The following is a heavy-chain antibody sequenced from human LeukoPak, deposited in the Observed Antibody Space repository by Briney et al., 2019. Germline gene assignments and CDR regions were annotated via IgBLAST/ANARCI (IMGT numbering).Heavy chain of an antibody. CDR3: ARWGSNMAREKGDH. CDR2: IYYSGIV. Sequence: SSETLSLTCSVSGGSISDYYWSWIRQPPGKGLEWIGYIYYSGIVNYNPSLKTRVTISVDTSKNQFSLKLNSVTAADTAVYYCARWGSNMAREKGDHWGQGTLVTVSS. V-gene: IGHV4-59*08. D-gene: IGHD3-10*01. J-gene: IGHJ4*02. CDR1: GGSISDYY.